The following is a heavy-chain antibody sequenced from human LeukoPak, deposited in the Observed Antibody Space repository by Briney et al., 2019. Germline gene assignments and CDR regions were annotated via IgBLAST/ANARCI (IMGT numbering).Heavy chain of an antibody. CDR2: ISGSGDKI. V-gene: IGHV3-23*01. CDR1: GFTFSNSA. D-gene: IGHD1-26*01. CDR3: AKDWSCDY. J-gene: IGHJ4*02. Sequence: PGGSLRLSCAASGFTFSNSAMTWVRQAPGKGLEWVSAISGSGDKIHYADSVKGRFTTSRDNSKNTLYLQMNSLRVEDTAIYYCAKDWSCDYWGQGTQITVSS.